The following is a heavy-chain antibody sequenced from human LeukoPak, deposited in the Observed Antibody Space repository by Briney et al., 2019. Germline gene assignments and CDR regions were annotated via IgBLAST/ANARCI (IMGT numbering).Heavy chain of an antibody. V-gene: IGHV4-39*01. J-gene: IGHJ6*02. D-gene: IGHD2-2*01. Sequence: SETLSLTCTVSGGSISSSTYYWGWIRQPPGKGLEWIGSIYYSGSTYYDPSLKSRVTISADTSKNQFSLKLSSVTAADSAVYYCVRLPYCSSTSWQQGYYGMDVWGQGTTVTVSS. CDR3: VRLPYCSSTSWQQGYYGMDV. CDR1: GGSISSSTYY. CDR2: IYYSGST.